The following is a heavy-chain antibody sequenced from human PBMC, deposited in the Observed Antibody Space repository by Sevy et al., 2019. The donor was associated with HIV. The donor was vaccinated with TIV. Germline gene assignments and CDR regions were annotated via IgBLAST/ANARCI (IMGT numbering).Heavy chain of an antibody. CDR3: ARDLRIAAAGETYYYYYGMDV. V-gene: IGHV1-18*01. Sequence: ASVKVSCKASGYTFTSYGISWVRQAPGQGLEWMGWISAYNGNTNYAQTLQGRVTMTTDTSTSTAYMELRCLRSDDTAVYYCARDLRIAAAGETYYYYYGMDVWGQGTTVTVSS. CDR2: ISAYNGNT. CDR1: GYTFTSYG. D-gene: IGHD6-13*01. J-gene: IGHJ6*02.